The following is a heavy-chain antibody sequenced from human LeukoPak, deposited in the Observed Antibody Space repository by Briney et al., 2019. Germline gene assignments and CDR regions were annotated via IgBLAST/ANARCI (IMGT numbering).Heavy chain of an antibody. CDR2: IIPIFDTA. V-gene: IGHV1-69*05. CDR1: GGTFSSYA. D-gene: IGHD3-10*01. J-gene: IGHJ4*02. Sequence: SVKVSXKASGGTFSSYAISWVRQAPGQGLEWMGRIIPIFDTANYAQKFQGRVTITTDESTSTAYMELSSLRSEDTAVYYCARDLDSQGKNAGSQNDYWGQGTLVTVSS. CDR3: ARDLDSQGKNAGSQNDY.